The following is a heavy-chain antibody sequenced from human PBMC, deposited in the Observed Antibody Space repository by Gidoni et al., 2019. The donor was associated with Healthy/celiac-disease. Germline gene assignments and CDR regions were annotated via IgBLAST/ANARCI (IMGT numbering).Heavy chain of an antibody. Sequence: QLQLQESGPGLVKPSETLSLNCTVPAGSISSSSYYWGGIRQPPGKGLEWIGSIYYSGRTYYNPSLKSRVTISVDTSKNQFSLKLSSVTAADTAVYYCATLTTVTNLYAFDIWGQGTMVTVSS. CDR3: ATLTTVTNLYAFDI. CDR2: IYYSGRT. D-gene: IGHD4-17*01. V-gene: IGHV4-39*01. J-gene: IGHJ3*02. CDR1: AGSISSSSYY.